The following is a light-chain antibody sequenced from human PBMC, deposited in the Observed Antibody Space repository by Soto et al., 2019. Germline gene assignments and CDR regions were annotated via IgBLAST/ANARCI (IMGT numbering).Light chain of an antibody. Sequence: QSALTQPASVSGSPGQSITISCTGTSSDVGGYNYVSWYQQLPGKAPKLLIYDVTNRPSGVSNRFSGSKSGNTASLTSSGLQAEDEADYYCSSYTSSNTVVFGGGTQVTVL. CDR3: SSYTSSNTVV. CDR2: DVT. CDR1: SSDVGGYNY. J-gene: IGLJ2*01. V-gene: IGLV2-14*03.